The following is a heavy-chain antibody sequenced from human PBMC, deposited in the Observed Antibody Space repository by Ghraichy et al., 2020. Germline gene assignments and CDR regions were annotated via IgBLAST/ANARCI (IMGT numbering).Heavy chain of an antibody. CDR1: GGSISSYY. CDR2: IYYSGTT. J-gene: IGHJ3*02. CDR3: ARHYGDYGGVFDI. D-gene: IGHD4-23*01. Sequence: ETLSLTCTVSGGSISSYYWSWVRQPPGKGLEWIAYIYYSGTTNYNPSLKSRFTISVDTSKNQFSLRLSSVTAADTAVYYCARHYGDYGGVFDIWGQGTLVTVSS. V-gene: IGHV4-59*08.